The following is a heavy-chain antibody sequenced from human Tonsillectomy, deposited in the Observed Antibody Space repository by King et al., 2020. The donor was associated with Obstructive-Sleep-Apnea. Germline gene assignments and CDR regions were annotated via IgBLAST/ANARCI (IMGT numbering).Heavy chain of an antibody. J-gene: IGHJ1*01. CDR2: IYTSGST. Sequence: QLQESGPGLVKPSETLSLTCTVSGGSMNSFYWSWIRQPAGKGLEWSGRIYTSGSTNCNPSLKSRVTMSVDTSKKQFSLKLRSVTAADTAVYYCAREFQDWGQGTLVTVSS. V-gene: IGHV4-4*07. CDR3: AREFQD. CDR1: GGSMNSFY.